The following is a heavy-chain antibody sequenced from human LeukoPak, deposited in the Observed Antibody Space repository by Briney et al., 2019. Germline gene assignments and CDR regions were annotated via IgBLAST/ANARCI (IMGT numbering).Heavy chain of an antibody. D-gene: IGHD3-22*01. CDR1: GGSISSYY. Sequence: SETLSLTCTVSGGSISSYYWSWVRQPPGKGLEWIGFIYDSGGTNYNPSLKSRVTISVDTSKNHFSLKLRSVTAADTAVYYCARAHTDYYDSSGYYYLGRPTIFDYWGQGTLVTVSS. CDR3: ARAHTDYYDSSGYYYLGRPTIFDY. J-gene: IGHJ4*02. V-gene: IGHV4-59*01. CDR2: IYDSGGT.